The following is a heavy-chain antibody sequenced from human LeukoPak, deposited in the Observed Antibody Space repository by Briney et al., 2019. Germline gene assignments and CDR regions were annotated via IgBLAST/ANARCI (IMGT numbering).Heavy chain of an antibody. V-gene: IGHV3-23*01. D-gene: IGHD6-13*01. CDR3: ATAPGYSSSWYAGY. Sequence: GGSLRLSCAASGFTFRSYAMNWVRQAPGKGLEWVSSISGSGDTTYYADSVKGRFTISRDSSKNTLYLQMNSLRAEDTAVYHCATAPGYSSSWYAGYWGQGTLVTVS. J-gene: IGHJ4*02. CDR2: ISGSGDTT. CDR1: GFTFRSYA.